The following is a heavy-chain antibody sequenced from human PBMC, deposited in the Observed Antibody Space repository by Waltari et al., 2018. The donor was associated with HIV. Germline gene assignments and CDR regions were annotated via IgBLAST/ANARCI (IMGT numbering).Heavy chain of an antibody. V-gene: IGHV3-21*04. CDR3: VRDDPGYVAIDY. CDR1: GFDFRRFS. CDR2: LRRDTYEA. D-gene: IGHD2-15*01. J-gene: IGHJ4*02. Sequence: LVQSGGGEVQEWGSLVLSCSGSGFDFRRFSFNWVRQTPRRGLGWVASLRRDTYEANYLASVRGRFIISRDNVKSSAYLEMTSLRVEDTATYYCVRDDPGYVAIDYWGQGSQVVVS.